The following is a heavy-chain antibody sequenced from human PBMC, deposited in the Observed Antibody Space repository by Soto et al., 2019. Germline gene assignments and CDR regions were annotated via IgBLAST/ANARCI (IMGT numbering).Heavy chain of an antibody. J-gene: IGHJ5*02. CDR2: IYATGTT. CDR1: GASISGYY. CDR3: VRDGTKTLRDWFDP. Sequence: SETLSLTCTVSGASISGYYWSWIRKSAGKGLERIGRIYATGTTDYNPSLKSRVMMSVDTSKKQFSLKLRSVTAADTAVYYCVRDGTKTLRDWFDPWGQGXSVTVYS. D-gene: IGHD1-1*01. V-gene: IGHV4-4*07.